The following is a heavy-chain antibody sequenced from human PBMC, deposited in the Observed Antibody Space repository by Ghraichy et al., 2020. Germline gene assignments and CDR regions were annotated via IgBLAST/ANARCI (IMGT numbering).Heavy chain of an antibody. J-gene: IGHJ1*01. CDR1: GGSFSGYY. CDR3: ARGFSAVAGRGYFQH. CDR2: INHSGST. V-gene: IGHV4-34*01. Sequence: SDTLSLTCAVYGGSFSGYYWSWIRQPPGKGLEWIGEINHSGSTNYNPSLKSRVTISVDTSKNQFSLKLSSVTAADTAVYYCARGFSAVAGRGYFQHWGQGTLVTVSS. D-gene: IGHD6-19*01.